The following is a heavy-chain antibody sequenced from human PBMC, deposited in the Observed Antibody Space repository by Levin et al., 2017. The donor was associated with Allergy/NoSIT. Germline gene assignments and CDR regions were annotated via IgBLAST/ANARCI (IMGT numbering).Heavy chain of an antibody. CDR1: GGSISSGGYS. V-gene: IGHV4-30-2*01. J-gene: IGHJ3*02. CDR3: ARGIDDSSGYYYSEKNDAFDI. D-gene: IGHD3-22*01. Sequence: SETLSLTCAVSGGSISSGGYSWSWIRQPPGKGLEWIGYIYHSGSTYYNPSLKSRVTISVDRSKNQFSLKLSSVTAADTAVYYCARGIDDSSGYYYSEKNDAFDIWGQGTMVTVSS. CDR2: IYHSGST.